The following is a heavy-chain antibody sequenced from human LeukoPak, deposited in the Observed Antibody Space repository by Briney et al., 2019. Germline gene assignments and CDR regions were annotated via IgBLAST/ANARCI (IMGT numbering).Heavy chain of an antibody. CDR3: AKASAAHTNYYYYYGMDV. CDR1: GFTFSSYA. J-gene: IGHJ6*02. D-gene: IGHD2-15*01. CDR2: ISGSGGST. Sequence: GGSLRLSCAASGFTFSSYAMSWVRQAPGKGLEWVSAISGSGGSTYYADSVKGRFTISRDNSKNTLYLQMNSLRAEDTAVYYCAKASAAHTNYYYYYGMDVWGQGTTVTVSS. V-gene: IGHV3-23*01.